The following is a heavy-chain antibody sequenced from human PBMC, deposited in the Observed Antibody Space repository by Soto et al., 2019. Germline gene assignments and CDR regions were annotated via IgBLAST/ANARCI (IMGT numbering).Heavy chain of an antibody. CDR2: IRAYNGNT. V-gene: IGHV1-18*01. CDR3: ATEYYYDSSGNASDYYVMDV. J-gene: IGHJ6*02. CDR1: GYTFTSYG. D-gene: IGHD3-22*01. Sequence: GGSLKVSCKASGYTFTSYGISWVRQPPGQGLEWMGWIRAYNGNTNYARKLQGRVNMTTDTSTSTAYMELRSLRSDDTAVYYCATEYYYDSSGNASDYYVMDVGGQGTTATVSS.